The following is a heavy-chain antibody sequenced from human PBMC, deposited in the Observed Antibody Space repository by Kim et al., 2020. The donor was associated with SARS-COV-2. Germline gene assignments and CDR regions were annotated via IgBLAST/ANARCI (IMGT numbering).Heavy chain of an antibody. CDR2: ISSSSSYI. D-gene: IGHD3-3*01. V-gene: IGHV3-21*01. J-gene: IGHJ3*02. CDR1: GFTFSSYS. Sequence: GGSLRLSCAASGFTFSSYSMNWVRQAPGKGLEWVSSISSSSSYIYYADSLKGRFTISRDNAKNSLYLQMNSLRAEDTAVYYCARDGVYYDFWSGYYSGAFDIWGQGTMVNVSS. CDR3: ARDGVYYDFWSGYYSGAFDI.